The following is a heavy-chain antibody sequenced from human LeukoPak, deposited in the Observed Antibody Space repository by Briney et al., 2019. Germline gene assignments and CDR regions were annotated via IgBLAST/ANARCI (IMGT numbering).Heavy chain of an antibody. V-gene: IGHV4-4*07. D-gene: IGHD6-19*01. J-gene: IGHJ6*02. CDR1: GGSISSYY. CDR2: IYTSGST. Sequence: SETLSLTCTVSGGSISSYYWSWIRQPAGKGLEWIGRIYTSGSTNYNPSLKSRVTMSVDTSKNQFSLKLSSVTAADTAVYYCAREGIAVAGIVPEYYYGMDVWGQGTRVTVSS. CDR3: AREGIAVAGIVPEYYYGMDV.